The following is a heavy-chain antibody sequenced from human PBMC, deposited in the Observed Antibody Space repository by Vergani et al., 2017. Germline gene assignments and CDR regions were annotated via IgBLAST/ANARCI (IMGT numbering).Heavy chain of an antibody. Sequence: EVPLVQSGAEVKKPGESLKISCKGSGYSFTSYWIGWVRQMPGKGLEWMGIIYPGDSDTRYSPSFQGQVTISADKSISTAYLQWSSLKASDTAMYYCARLPIISAARPSYYYYYMDVWGKGTTVTVSS. CDR1: GYSFTSYW. V-gene: IGHV5-51*01. CDR2: IYPGDSDT. CDR3: ARLPIISAARPSYYYYYMDV. J-gene: IGHJ6*03. D-gene: IGHD2-2*01.